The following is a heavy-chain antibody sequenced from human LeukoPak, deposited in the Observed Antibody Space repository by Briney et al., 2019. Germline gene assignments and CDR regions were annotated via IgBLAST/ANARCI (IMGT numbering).Heavy chain of an antibody. Sequence: GGSLRLSCAASGFTFSSYAMSWVRQAPGKGLEWVSAITGSGGSTYYADSVKGRFTISRDNAKNTLFLQMNSLRAEDTAVYYCAKSYDSSGYHQYWGQGTLVTVSS. CDR3: AKSYDSSGYHQY. D-gene: IGHD3-22*01. J-gene: IGHJ4*02. V-gene: IGHV3-23*01. CDR1: GFTFSSYA. CDR2: ITGSGGST.